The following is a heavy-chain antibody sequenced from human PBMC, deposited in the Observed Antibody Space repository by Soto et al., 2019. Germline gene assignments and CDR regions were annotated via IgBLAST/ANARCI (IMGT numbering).Heavy chain of an antibody. CDR3: ARGIRDGSSSGILYYFDY. Sequence: GGSLRLSCAASGFTFSSYWMSWVRQAPGKGLEWVANIKQDGSEKYYGDSVKGRFTISRDNAKNSLYLQMNSLRAEDTAVYYCARGIRDGSSSGILYYFDYWGQGTLVTVSS. CDR1: GFTFSSYW. CDR2: IKQDGSEK. D-gene: IGHD6-6*01. V-gene: IGHV3-7*03. J-gene: IGHJ4*02.